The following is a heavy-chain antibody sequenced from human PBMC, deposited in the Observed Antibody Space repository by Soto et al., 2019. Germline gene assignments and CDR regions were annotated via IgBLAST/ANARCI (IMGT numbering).Heavy chain of an antibody. D-gene: IGHD3-3*01. CDR3: ARDGYPIFGVVISHYYGMDV. CDR1: GYTFTSYG. CDR2: ISAYNGNT. Sequence: QVQLVQSGAEVKKPGASVKVSCKASGYTFTSYGISWVRQAPGQGREWMGWISAYNGNTNYAQKLQGRVTMTTDTSTSTAYMELRSLRSDDTAVYYCARDGYPIFGVVISHYYGMDVWGQGTTVTVSS. J-gene: IGHJ6*02. V-gene: IGHV1-18*01.